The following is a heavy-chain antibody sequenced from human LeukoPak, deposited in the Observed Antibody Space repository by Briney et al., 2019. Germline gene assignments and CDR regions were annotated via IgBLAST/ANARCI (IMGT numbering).Heavy chain of an antibody. Sequence: GGSLRLSCAASGFTFSSYSMNWVRQAPGKGLDWVPSFSSGTGYIYYADSVKGRFTISRDNARNSLYLQMNSLRAEDTAVYYCARDGVEMATTPYYFDYWGQGTLVTVSS. CDR2: FSSGTGYI. D-gene: IGHD5-24*01. CDR1: GFTFSSYS. CDR3: ARDGVEMATTPYYFDY. V-gene: IGHV3-21*01. J-gene: IGHJ4*02.